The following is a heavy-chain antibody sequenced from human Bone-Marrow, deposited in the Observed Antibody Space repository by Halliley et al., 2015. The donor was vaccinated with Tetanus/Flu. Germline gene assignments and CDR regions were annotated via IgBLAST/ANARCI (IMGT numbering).Heavy chain of an antibody. J-gene: IGHJ4*02. Sequence: WISYISGSTIYTNYADSVKGRFTISRDNAKNSLYLHMNSLRAEDSAMYYCARDSGDGPHYFHYWGQGTLVTVSS. CDR3: ARDSGDGPHYFHY. CDR2: ISGSTIYT. V-gene: IGHV3-11*05. D-gene: IGHD3-10*01.